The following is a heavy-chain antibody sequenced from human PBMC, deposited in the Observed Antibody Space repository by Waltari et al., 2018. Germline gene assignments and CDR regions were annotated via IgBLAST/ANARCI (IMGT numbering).Heavy chain of an antibody. CDR2: IKSKTDGGTT. CDR3: TTCGITMVRGVYYYYYYGMDV. V-gene: IGHV3-15*07. Sequence: EVQLVESGGGLVKPGGSLRLACAASGFTFRNAWTNRVRQATGKGQEWVGRIKSKTDGGTTDYAAPVKGRFTISRDDSKNTLYLQMNSLKTEDTAVYYCTTCGITMVRGVYYYYYYGMDVWGQGTTVTVSS. D-gene: IGHD3-10*01. J-gene: IGHJ6*02. CDR1: GFTFRNAW.